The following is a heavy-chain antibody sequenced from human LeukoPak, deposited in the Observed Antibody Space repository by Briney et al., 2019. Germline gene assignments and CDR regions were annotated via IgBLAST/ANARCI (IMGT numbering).Heavy chain of an antibody. J-gene: IGHJ4*02. CDR2: ISSSSSYI. Sequence: GGSLRLSCAASGFTFSSYSMNWVRQAPGTGLEWVSSISSSSSYIYYADELRGRFTISRDNAKISLYLQMNSLRAEDTAVYYCARGPYQLLPFDYWGQGTLVTVSS. D-gene: IGHD2-2*01. V-gene: IGHV3-21*01. CDR3: ARGPYQLLPFDY. CDR1: GFTFSSYS.